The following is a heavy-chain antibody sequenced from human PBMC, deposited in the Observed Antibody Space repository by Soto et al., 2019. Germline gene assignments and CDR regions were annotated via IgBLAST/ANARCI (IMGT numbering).Heavy chain of an antibody. J-gene: IGHJ4*02. D-gene: IGHD5-18*01. CDR2: ISYDGSNK. Sequence: GSLRLSCAASGFTFSSYAMHWVRQAPGKGLEWVAVISYDGSNKYYADSVKGRFTISRDNSKNTLYLQMNSLRAEDTAVYYCARDLRGRLWVPSFAYWGQGTLVTVSS. CDR1: GFTFSSYA. CDR3: ARDLRGRLWVPSFAY. V-gene: IGHV3-30-3*01.